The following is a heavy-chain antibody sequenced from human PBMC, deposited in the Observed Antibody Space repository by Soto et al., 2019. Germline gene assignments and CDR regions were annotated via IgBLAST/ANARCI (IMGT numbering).Heavy chain of an antibody. CDR2: ISAYNGNT. Sequence: ASVKVSCKASGYTFTSYGISWVRQAPGQGLEWMGWISAYNGNTNFAQKVQGRVTMTTDTSTSTAYMELRSLRSDDTAVYYCVRDRYCGGGNCYSPVGFDYWGQGTQVTVSS. CDR3: VRDRYCGGGNCYSPVGFDY. V-gene: IGHV1-18*01. J-gene: IGHJ4*02. D-gene: IGHD2-15*01. CDR1: GYTFTSYG.